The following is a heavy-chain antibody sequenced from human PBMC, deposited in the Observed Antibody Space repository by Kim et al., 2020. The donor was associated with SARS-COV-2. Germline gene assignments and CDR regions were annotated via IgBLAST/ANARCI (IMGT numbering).Heavy chain of an antibody. J-gene: IGHJ6*02. CDR2: IYSGGGT. Sequence: GGSLRLSCAASGFTVSSNYMSWVRQAPGKGLECVSLIYSGGGTYYADAVKGRVNISRDNSKNTVYLQMNSLRAEDSAVYYCARSRQSDYYYGMDVWGQGTTVTVSS. CDR3: ARSRQSDYYYGMDV. V-gene: IGHV3-66*01. CDR1: GFTVSSNY. D-gene: IGHD6-19*01.